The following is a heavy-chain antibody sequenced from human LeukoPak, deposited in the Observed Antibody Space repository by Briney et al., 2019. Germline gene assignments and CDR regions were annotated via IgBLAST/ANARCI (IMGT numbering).Heavy chain of an antibody. CDR3: ARFYGGNSLWYFDY. V-gene: IGHV4-59*01. CDR1: VGSISSYY. Sequence: KPAETLSLTCTVSVGSISSYYWSWLRQPPGKGLEWLGYIYYSGSTNYNPSLKSRVTISVDTSKNQFSLELSSVTAADTAVYYCARFYGGNSLWYFDYWGQGTLVTVSS. D-gene: IGHD4-23*01. CDR2: IYYSGST. J-gene: IGHJ4*02.